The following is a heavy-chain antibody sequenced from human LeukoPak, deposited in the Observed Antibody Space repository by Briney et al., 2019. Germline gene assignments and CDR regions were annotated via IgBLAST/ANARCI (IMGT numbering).Heavy chain of an antibody. V-gene: IGHV3-74*01. D-gene: IGHD6-19*01. CDR3: ARSSGWYNY. CDR1: GFTFSTYY. CDR2: INADGSDT. Sequence: GGSLRLSCAASGFTFSTYYMHWVRQAPGKGLVWVSRINADGSDTAYADSVRGRFTISRDNAKNTLYLQMNSLRAEDTAVYYCARSSGWYNYWGQGTLDTVSS. J-gene: IGHJ4*02.